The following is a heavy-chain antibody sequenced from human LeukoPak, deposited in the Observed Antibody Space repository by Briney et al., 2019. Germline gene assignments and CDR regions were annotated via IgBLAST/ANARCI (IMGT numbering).Heavy chain of an antibody. J-gene: IGHJ5*02. CDR1: GYTFTGYY. Sequence: GASVKVSCKASGYTFTGYYMHWVRQAPGQGLEWMGWISPNSGGTNYAQQFQGRVTMTRDTSISTAYMELSRLRTDDTAVHYCARDQRYCSGGSCYPDWFDPWGQGTLVTVSS. V-gene: IGHV1-2*02. D-gene: IGHD2-15*01. CDR3: ARDQRYCSGGSCYPDWFDP. CDR2: ISPNSGGT.